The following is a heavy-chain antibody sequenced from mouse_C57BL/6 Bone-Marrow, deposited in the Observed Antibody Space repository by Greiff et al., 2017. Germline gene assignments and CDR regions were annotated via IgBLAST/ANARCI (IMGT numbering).Heavy chain of an antibody. CDR3: ARGEGYDGYPGDYFDY. D-gene: IGHD2-3*01. J-gene: IGHJ2*01. CDR2: IYPSDSYS. CDR1: GYTFTSYW. V-gene: IGHV1-69*01. Sequence: QVQLQQPGAELVMPGASVKLSCKASGYTFTSYWMHWVKQRPGQGLEWIGEIYPSDSYSNYNQKFKGKSTLTVDKSSRTDYRQLSSPTSEDSAVYYGARGEGYDGYPGDYFDYWGQGTTITVSS.